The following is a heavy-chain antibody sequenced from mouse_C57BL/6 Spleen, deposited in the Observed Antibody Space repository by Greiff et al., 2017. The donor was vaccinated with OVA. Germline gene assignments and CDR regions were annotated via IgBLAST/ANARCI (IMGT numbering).Heavy chain of an antibody. CDR1: GYTFTSYW. Sequence: QVQLQQSGAELVKPGASVKLSCKASGYTFTSYWMHWVKQRPGQGLEWIGMIHPNSGSTNYNEKFKSKATLTVDKSSSTAYMQLSSLTSEDSSVYYCARWDELGHFAYWGQGTLVTVSA. D-gene: IGHD4-1*01. V-gene: IGHV1-64*01. J-gene: IGHJ3*01. CDR3: ARWDELGHFAY. CDR2: IHPNSGST.